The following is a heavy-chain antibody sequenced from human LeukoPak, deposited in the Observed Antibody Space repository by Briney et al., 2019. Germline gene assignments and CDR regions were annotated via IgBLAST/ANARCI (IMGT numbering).Heavy chain of an antibody. J-gene: IGHJ5*02. CDR3: ARDLGGDGFNLRNWFDP. V-gene: IGHV4-31*11. Sequence: SETLSLTCAVYGGSFSGYYWSWIRQHPGKGLEWIGYIYYSGSRYYNPSLKSRVSISIDTSNNQFSLNLSSVTAADTAVYYCARDLGGDGFNLRNWFDPWGQGTLVTVSS. CDR2: IYYSGSR. CDR1: GGSFSGYY. D-gene: IGHD5-24*01.